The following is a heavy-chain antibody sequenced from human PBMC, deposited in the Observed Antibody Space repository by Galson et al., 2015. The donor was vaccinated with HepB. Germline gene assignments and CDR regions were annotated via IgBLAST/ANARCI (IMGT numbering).Heavy chain of an antibody. CDR3: TKDRVGGLGHYSMDV. Sequence: SLRLSCAAFGFTFDDYAMHWVRQAPGKGLEWVSGISWNSGSIDYADSVKGRFTISRDNAKNSLYLQMNSLRGEDTALYYCTKDRVGGLGHYSMDVWGQGTTVTVS. V-gene: IGHV3-9*01. CDR2: ISWNSGSI. J-gene: IGHJ6*02. CDR1: GFTFDDYA. D-gene: IGHD2-15*01.